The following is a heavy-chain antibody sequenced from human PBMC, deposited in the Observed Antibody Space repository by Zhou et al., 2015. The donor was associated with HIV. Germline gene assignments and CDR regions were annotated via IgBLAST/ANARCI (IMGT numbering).Heavy chain of an antibody. Sequence: QVQLVQSGAEVKKPGSSVKVSCKASGGTFSSYAISWVRQAPGQGLEWMGWISAYNGNRNYAQKLQGRVTMTTDTSTSTAYMELRSLRSDDTAVYYCARADQLSQIVVVSHVFDIWGQGTMVTVSS. CDR2: ISAYNGNR. D-gene: IGHD3-22*01. J-gene: IGHJ3*02. CDR1: GGTFSSYA. CDR3: ARADQLSQIVVVSHVFDI. V-gene: IGHV1-18*01.